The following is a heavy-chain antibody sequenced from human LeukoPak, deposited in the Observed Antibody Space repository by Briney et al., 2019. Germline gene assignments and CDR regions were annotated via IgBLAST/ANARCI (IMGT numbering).Heavy chain of an antibody. V-gene: IGHV3-23*01. CDR2: ISGSGGST. CDR3: AKDSVVRGVISDY. J-gene: IGHJ4*02. Sequence: GGSLRLSCAASGFTFSSYAMSWVRQAPGKGLVWVSAISGSGGSTYYADSVKGRFAISRDNSKNTLYLQMNSLRAEDTAVYHCAKDSVVRGVISDYWGQGTLVTVSS. CDR1: GFTFSSYA. D-gene: IGHD3-10*01.